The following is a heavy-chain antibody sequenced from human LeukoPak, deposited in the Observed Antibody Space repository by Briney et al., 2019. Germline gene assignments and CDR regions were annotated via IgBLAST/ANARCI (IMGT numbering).Heavy chain of an antibody. D-gene: IGHD3-3*01. CDR2: MSGSGGST. J-gene: IGHJ4*02. Sequence: PGGSLRLSCAASGFTFSSYAMSRVRQAPGKGLEWVSAMSGSGGSTYYADSVKGRFTISRDDSKNTLYLQMNSLRAEDTAVYYCAKDGGLLEWLSLYYFDYWGQGTLVTVSS. V-gene: IGHV3-23*01. CDR1: GFTFSSYA. CDR3: AKDGGLLEWLSLYYFDY.